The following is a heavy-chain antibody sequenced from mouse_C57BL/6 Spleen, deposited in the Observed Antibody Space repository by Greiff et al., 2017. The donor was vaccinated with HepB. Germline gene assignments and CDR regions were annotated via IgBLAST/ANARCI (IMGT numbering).Heavy chain of an antibody. D-gene: IGHD2-2*01. V-gene: IGHV7-3*01. Sequence: EVQWVESGGGLVQPGGSLSLSCAASGFTFTDYYMSWVRQPPGKALEWLGFIRNKANGYTTEYSASVKGRFTISRDNSQSILYLQMNALRAEDSATYYCARSFIGYPMDYWGQGTSVTVSS. CDR2: IRNKANGYTT. CDR1: GFTFTDYY. CDR3: ARSFIGYPMDY. J-gene: IGHJ4*01.